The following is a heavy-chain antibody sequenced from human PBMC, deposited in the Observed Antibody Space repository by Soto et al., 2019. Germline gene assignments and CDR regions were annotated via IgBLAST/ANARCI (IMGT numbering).Heavy chain of an antibody. D-gene: IGHD3-10*01. J-gene: IGHJ4*02. CDR1: GDSISNGYYT. CDR2: IYNSVNT. Sequence: QVQLQESGPGLVEPSQTLSLTCTVSGDSISNGYYTWSWIRQPPGKDLEWIGHIYNSVNTYSNPSLRRRFTISAEAAMTPFSLKLSSVTAADQAVYYCARGPSGDKVDYWGQGTLVTVSS. CDR3: ARGPSGDKVDY. V-gene: IGHV4-30-4*01.